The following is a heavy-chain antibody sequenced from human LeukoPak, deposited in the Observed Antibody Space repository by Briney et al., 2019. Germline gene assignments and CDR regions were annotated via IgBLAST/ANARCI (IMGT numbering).Heavy chain of an antibody. D-gene: IGHD6-19*01. V-gene: IGHV4-39*07. CDR3: ARLRPVAGYDAFDI. CDR2: IYYSGGT. J-gene: IGHJ3*02. Sequence: SETLSLTCTVSGGSISSSSYYWGWIRQPPGKGLEWIGSIYYSGGTYYNPSLKSRVTMSVDTSKNQFSLKLTSVTAADTAVYYCARLRPVAGYDAFDIWGHGTMVTVSS. CDR1: GGSISSSSYY.